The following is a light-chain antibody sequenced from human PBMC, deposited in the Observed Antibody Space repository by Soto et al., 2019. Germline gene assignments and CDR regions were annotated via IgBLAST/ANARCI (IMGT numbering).Light chain of an antibody. Sequence: AIQMTQSPSSLSASVGDRVTISCRASQGISNDLGWYQHTPGRAPKLLIYSASILQCGVPSSFSGSGSGTDFTLTIDNVQPEDLSTYYCMQDYNYPWTFLQGTKVEIK. J-gene: IGKJ1*01. CDR1: QGISND. CDR3: MQDYNYPWT. V-gene: IGKV1-6*01. CDR2: SAS.